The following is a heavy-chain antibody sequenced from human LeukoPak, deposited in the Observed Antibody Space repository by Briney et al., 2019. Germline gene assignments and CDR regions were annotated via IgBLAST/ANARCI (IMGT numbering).Heavy chain of an antibody. Sequence: ASETLSLTCAVYGGSFSGYYWSWIRQPPGKGLEWIGEINHSGSTNYNPSLKSRVTISVDTSKNQFSLRLSSVTAAVTAVYYCARVSVIILHYMDVWGKGTTVTVSS. J-gene: IGHJ6*03. CDR3: ARVSVIILHYMDV. CDR2: INHSGST. D-gene: IGHD3-3*01. V-gene: IGHV4-34*01. CDR1: GGSFSGYY.